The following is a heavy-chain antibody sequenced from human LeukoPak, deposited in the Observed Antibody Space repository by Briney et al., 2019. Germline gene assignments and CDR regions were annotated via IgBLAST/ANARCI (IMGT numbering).Heavy chain of an antibody. CDR3: ARRWNYGRNYYIDV. V-gene: IGHV4-34*01. Sequence: PSETLSLTCAVYSGSFSHYYWSWIRQSPGMGLEWIGEINDSGTINYNPSLMSRVTISLDKSKNQFSLKLSSATAADTAVYYCARRWNYGRNYYIDVWGKGATVSVSS. CDR1: SGSFSHYY. CDR2: INDSGTI. D-gene: IGHD1-7*01. J-gene: IGHJ6*03.